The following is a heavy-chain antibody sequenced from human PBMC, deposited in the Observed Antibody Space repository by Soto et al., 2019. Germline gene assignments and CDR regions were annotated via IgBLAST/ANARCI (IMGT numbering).Heavy chain of an antibody. CDR1: GGSISSYY. D-gene: IGHD4-17*01. CDR2: IYYSGST. CDR3: ARWSDYGENFDY. V-gene: IGHV4-59*12. Sequence: SETLSLTCTVSGGSISSYYWSWIRQHPGKGLEWIGYIYYSGSTNYNPSLKSRVTISVDTSKNQFSLKLSSVTAADTAVYYCARWSDYGENFDYWGQGTLVTVSS. J-gene: IGHJ4*02.